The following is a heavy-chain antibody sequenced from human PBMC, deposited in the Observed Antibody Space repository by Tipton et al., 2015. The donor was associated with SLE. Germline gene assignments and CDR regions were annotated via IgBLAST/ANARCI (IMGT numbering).Heavy chain of an antibody. CDR1: GFTINNNY. CDR3: TSPEGKCKSVSCYGYNGMDV. D-gene: IGHD2-2*01. Sequence: SLRLSCAVSGFTINNNYMSWVRQAPGKGLEWVSVIYTGGTTCFADSVKGRFTLSRDNAKNTLYLQMNSLRPEETAVYYCTSPEGKCKSVSCYGYNGMDVWGQGTTVTVSS. V-gene: IGHV3-66*02. J-gene: IGHJ6*02. CDR2: IYTGGTT.